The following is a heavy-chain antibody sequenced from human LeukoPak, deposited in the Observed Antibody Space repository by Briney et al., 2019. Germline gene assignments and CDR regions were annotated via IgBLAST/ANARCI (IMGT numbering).Heavy chain of an antibody. CDR2: ISGSGGST. CDR1: GFTFSSYA. D-gene: IGHD3-10*01. Sequence: GGSLRLSCAASGFTFSSYAMSWVRQAPGKGLGWVSAISGSGGSTYYADSVKGRFTISRDNSKNTLYLQMNSLRAEDTALYYCARDLGFGDYGMDVWGKGTTVTVSS. J-gene: IGHJ6*04. V-gene: IGHV3-23*01. CDR3: ARDLGFGDYGMDV.